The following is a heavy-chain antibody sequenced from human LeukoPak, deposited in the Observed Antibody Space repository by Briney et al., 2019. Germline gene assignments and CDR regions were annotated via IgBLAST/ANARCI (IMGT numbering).Heavy chain of an antibody. J-gene: IGHJ4*02. D-gene: IGHD6-19*01. CDR1: GFTFSSYS. Sequence: GGSLRLSCAASGFTFSSYSMNWVRQAPGKGLEWVSVIYSGGSTFYADSVKGRFTISRDNSKNTLYLQMNSLRAEDTAVYYCARVAAGFFDYWGQGTLVTVSS. CDR2: IYSGGST. CDR3: ARVAAGFFDY. V-gene: IGHV3-66*01.